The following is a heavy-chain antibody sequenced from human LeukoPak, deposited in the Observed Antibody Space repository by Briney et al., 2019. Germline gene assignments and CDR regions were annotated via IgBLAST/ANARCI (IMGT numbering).Heavy chain of an antibody. CDR3: ARDRSSSSPPRY. D-gene: IGHD6-6*01. CDR1: GGTFSSYG. Sequence: SVKVSCKASGGTFSSYGISWVRQAPGQGLEWMGRIIPILGIANYAQKFQGRVTITADKSTSAAYMELSSLRSEDTAVYYCARDRSSSSPPRYWGQGTLVTVSS. CDR2: IIPILGIA. V-gene: IGHV1-69*04. J-gene: IGHJ4*02.